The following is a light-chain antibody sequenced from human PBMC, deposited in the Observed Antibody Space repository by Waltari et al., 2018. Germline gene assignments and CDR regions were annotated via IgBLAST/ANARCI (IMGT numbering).Light chain of an antibody. J-gene: IGKJ1*01. Sequence: ELVLTQSPGTLSLSPGERATLPCRASQSVSNYLAWYQQRPGQAPRLLIYAASTRATGIPDRFGGSGYGTDFSLIISRLEPEDFAVYYCQNHERLPATFGQGTKVEIK. CDR1: QSVSNY. CDR3: QNHERLPAT. CDR2: AAS. V-gene: IGKV3-20*01.